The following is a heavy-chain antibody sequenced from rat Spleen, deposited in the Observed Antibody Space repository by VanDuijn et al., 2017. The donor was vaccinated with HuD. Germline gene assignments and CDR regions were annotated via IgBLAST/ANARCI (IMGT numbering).Heavy chain of an antibody. CDR1: GFTFSNYD. V-gene: IGHV5-20*01. CDR2: ISYDGSST. Sequence: EVQLVESGGGLVQPGRSMKLSCAASGFTFSNYDMAWVRQAPTKGLEWVASISYDGSSTYYRDSVKGRFAIYRDNAKSTLYLQMDSLRSEDTATYSCITHTTDYWFAYWGQGSLVTVSS. D-gene: IGHD1-6*01. J-gene: IGHJ3*01. CDR3: ITHTTDYWFAY.